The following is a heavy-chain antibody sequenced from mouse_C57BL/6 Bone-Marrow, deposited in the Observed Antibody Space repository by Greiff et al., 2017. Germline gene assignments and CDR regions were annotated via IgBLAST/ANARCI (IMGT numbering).Heavy chain of an antibody. CDR2: IDPSDSYT. CDR3: AFITTVVDDD. D-gene: IGHD1-1*01. CDR1: GYTFTSYW. Sequence: QVQLHQPGAELVRPGTSVTLSCKASGYTFTSYWIHWVKQRPGQGLAWIGVIDPSDSYTNYNQKFKGKVTLTVDTSSSTVYMQLSSLTSEDSAVYYCAFITTVVDDDRGQGTTLTVSS. J-gene: IGHJ2*01. V-gene: IGHV1-59*01.